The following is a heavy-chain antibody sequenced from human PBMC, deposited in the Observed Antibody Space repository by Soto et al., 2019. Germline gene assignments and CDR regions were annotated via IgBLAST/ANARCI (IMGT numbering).Heavy chain of an antibody. CDR3: ARHSRACSDTCYTDYYFGLDV. V-gene: IGHV3-48*02. J-gene: IGHJ6*02. CDR1: GFTFTTYS. CDR2: ISSSSTTI. D-gene: IGHD2-2*02. Sequence: EVQLVESGGGLVQPGGSLRLSCAASGFTFTTYSMNWVRQAPGKGLEWISYISSSSTTIYYADSVKGRFTISRDSAKNSLFLHMNSLRDEDTAIYYCARHSRACSDTCYTDYYFGLDVWGQGTTITVSS.